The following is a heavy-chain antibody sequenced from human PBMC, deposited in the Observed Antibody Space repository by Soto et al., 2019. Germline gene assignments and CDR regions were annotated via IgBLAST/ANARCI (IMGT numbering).Heavy chain of an antibody. CDR2: ISSSGRTI. CDR1: GFTFSSYE. CDR3: ARSGYNWNDGARGYFDY. Sequence: EVQLVESGGGLVQPGGSLRLSCAASGFTFSSYEMNWVRQAPGKGVEWVSYISSSGRTIYYADSVKGRFTISRDNAKNSLYLQMNSLRAEDTAVYYCARSGYNWNDGARGYFDYWGQGTLVTVSS. D-gene: IGHD1-20*01. J-gene: IGHJ4*02. V-gene: IGHV3-48*03.